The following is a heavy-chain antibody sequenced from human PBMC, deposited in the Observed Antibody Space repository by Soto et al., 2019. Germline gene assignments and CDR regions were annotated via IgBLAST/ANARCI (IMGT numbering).Heavy chain of an antibody. CDR2: IGTAGDT. V-gene: IGHV3-13*01. D-gene: IGHD6-6*01. J-gene: IGHJ3*02. CDR3: ARGRSPNDAFDI. CDR1: GFTFSSYD. Sequence: GGSLRLSCAASGFTFSSYDMHWVRHATGKGLEWVSAIGTAGDTYYPGSVKGRFTISRENAKNSLYLQMNSLRAGDTAVYYCARGRSPNDAFDIWGQGTMVTV.